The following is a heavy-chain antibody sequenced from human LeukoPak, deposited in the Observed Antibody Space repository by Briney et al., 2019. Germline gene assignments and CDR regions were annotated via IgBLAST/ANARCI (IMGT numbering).Heavy chain of an antibody. V-gene: IGHV1-69*05. Sequence: SVKVSCKASGGTFSSYAISWVRQAPGQGLEWMGRIIPIFGTANYAQKFQGRVTITTDESTSTAYMELSSLRSEDTDVYYCARDERDGYNWDYWGQGTLVTVSS. CDR3: ARDERDGYNWDY. D-gene: IGHD5-24*01. CDR2: IIPIFGTA. CDR1: GGTFSSYA. J-gene: IGHJ4*02.